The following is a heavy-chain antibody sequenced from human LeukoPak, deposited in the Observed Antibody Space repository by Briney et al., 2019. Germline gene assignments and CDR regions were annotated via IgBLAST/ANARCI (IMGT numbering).Heavy chain of an antibody. CDR2: IYYSGST. Sequence: SETLSLTCTVSGGSISSYYRSWIRQPPGKGLEWIGYIYYSGSTNYNPSLKSRVTISVDTSKNQFSLKLSSVTAADTAVYYCARGRTYYYDSSGYYFDYWGQGTLVTVSS. CDR3: ARGRTYYYDSSGYYFDY. J-gene: IGHJ4*02. D-gene: IGHD3-22*01. CDR1: GGSISSYY. V-gene: IGHV4-59*01.